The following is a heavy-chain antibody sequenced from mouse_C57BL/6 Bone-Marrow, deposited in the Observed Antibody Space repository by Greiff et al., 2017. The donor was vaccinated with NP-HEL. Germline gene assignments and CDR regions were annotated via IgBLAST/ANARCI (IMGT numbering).Heavy chain of an antibody. CDR3: AIHPLYEAPYYFDY. CDR2: IYPRDGST. V-gene: IGHV1-78*01. Sequence: QVQLQQSDAELVKPGASVKISCKVSGYTFTDHTIHWMKQRPEQGLEWIGYIYPRDGSTKYNEKFKGKATLTVDKSSSTAYMQLNSLTSEDSAVYFCAIHPLYEAPYYFDYWGQGTTLTVSS. J-gene: IGHJ2*01. D-gene: IGHD2-3*01. CDR1: GYTFTDHT.